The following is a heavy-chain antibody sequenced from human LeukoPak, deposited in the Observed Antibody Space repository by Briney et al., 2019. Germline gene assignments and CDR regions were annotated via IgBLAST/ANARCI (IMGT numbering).Heavy chain of an antibody. V-gene: IGHV3-11*06. CDR2: ISGTSSYT. D-gene: IGHD2-2*02. CDR3: ARRYTASPGERFDY. Sequence: PGGSLRLSCAASGFTFSDYYMSWIRQAPGKGLEWVSYISGTSSYTTYADSVKGRFTISRDNAKNSLYLQMNSLRGEDTAVYYCARRYTASPGERFDYWGQGTLVTVSS. CDR1: GFTFSDYY. J-gene: IGHJ4*02.